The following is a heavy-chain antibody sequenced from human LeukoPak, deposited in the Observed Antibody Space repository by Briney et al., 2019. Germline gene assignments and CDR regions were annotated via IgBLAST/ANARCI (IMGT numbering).Heavy chain of an antibody. J-gene: IGHJ5*02. CDR1: GFMFSDYS. V-gene: IGHV3-21*01. D-gene: IGHD2-21*01. Sequence: GGSLRLSCAASGFMFSDYSMNWVRQVPGKGLEWVSYISSRSSYIYYVDSVKGRFTISRDNAKSSLFLQMNSLRAEDTAVYYCTRSARIYCGGDCYSGSWGQGTLVTVSP. CDR2: ISSRSSYI. CDR3: TRSARIYCGGDCYSGS.